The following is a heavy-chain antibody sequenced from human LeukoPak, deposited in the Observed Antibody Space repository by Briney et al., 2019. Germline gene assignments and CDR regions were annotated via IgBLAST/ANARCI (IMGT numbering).Heavy chain of an antibody. CDR3: ARGLMITFGGVIPYDAFDI. D-gene: IGHD3-16*02. V-gene: IGHV4-34*01. Sequence: PSETLSLTCAVYGGSFSGYYWSWIRQPSGKGLEWIGEINHSGSTNYNPSLKSRVTISVDTSKNQFSLKLSSVTAADTAVYYCARGLMITFGGVIPYDAFDIWGQGTMVTVSS. CDR2: INHSGST. CDR1: GGSFSGYY. J-gene: IGHJ3*02.